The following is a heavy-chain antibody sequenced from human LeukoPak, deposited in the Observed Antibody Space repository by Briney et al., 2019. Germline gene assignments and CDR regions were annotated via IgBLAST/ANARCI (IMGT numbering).Heavy chain of an antibody. CDR2: IGPTGTDR. D-gene: IGHD1-14*01. CDR1: GFTFSDFW. Sequence: PGGSLRLSCAVSGFTFSDFWMNWVRQAPGKGLEWVSSIGPTGTDRYYADSVRGRFTISRDNAKNSMYLQMDSLRDEDTAVYYCATETIGRHYDYWGQGTLLTVSS. CDR3: ATETIGRHYDY. V-gene: IGHV3-21*01. J-gene: IGHJ4*02.